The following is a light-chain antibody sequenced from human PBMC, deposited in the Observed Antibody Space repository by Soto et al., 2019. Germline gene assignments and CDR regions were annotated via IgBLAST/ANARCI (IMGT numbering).Light chain of an antibody. Sequence: QSALTQPRSVSGSPGQSVTISCTGTSSDVGGYNYVSWYRQHPGKAPKLMIYDVSKRPSGVPDRSSGSKSGNTASLTISGLQAEDEADYYCYSYAGRRVFGTGTKVTVL. CDR3: YSYAGRRV. CDR1: SSDVGGYNY. V-gene: IGLV2-11*01. J-gene: IGLJ1*01. CDR2: DVS.